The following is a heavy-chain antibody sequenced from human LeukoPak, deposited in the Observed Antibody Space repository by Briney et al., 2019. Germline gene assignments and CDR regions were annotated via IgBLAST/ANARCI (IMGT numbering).Heavy chain of an antibody. CDR3: AREIFVMDYYGSGSYYKPNWFDP. D-gene: IGHD3-10*01. J-gene: IGHJ5*02. CDR2: IYYSGST. CDR1: GGSISIRSYY. V-gene: IGHV4-39*07. Sequence: PSETLSLTCTVSGGSISIRSYYWGWIRQPPGKGLEWIGSIYYSGSTYYNPSLKSRVTISVDTSKNQFSLKLSSVTAADTAVYYCAREIFVMDYYGSGSYYKPNWFDPWGQGTLVTVSS.